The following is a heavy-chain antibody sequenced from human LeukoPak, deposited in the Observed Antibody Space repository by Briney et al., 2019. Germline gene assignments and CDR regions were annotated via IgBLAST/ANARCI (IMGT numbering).Heavy chain of an antibody. D-gene: IGHD3-22*01. CDR2: ISYDGSNK. V-gene: IGHV3-30-3*01. CDR3: ARDSYDSSDY. J-gene: IGHJ4*02. Sequence: PGGSLRLSCAASGFTFSSYAMHWVRQAPGKGLEWVAVISYDGSNKYYADSVKGRFTISRDNSKNTLYLQMNSLRAEDTAVYYCARDSYDSSDYWGQGTLVTVSS. CDR1: GFTFSSYA.